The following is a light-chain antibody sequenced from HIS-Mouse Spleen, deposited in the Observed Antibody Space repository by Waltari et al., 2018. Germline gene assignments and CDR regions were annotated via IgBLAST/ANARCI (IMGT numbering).Light chain of an antibody. Sequence: QSVLTQPPSASGTPGQRVTISCSGSSSNIGSNTVNWYQQLPGTAPKLLIYSNTQRPSGVTARFSGSKSGTSASLAISGLQSEDEADYYCAAWDDSLNGNYVFGTGTKVTVL. CDR1: SSNIGSNT. CDR2: SNT. CDR3: AAWDDSLNGNYV. V-gene: IGLV1-44*01. J-gene: IGLJ1*01.